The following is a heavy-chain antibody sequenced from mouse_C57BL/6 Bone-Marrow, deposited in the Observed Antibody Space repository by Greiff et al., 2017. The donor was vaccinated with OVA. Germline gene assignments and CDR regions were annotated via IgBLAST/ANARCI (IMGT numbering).Heavy chain of an antibody. CDR1: GYTFTSYW. V-gene: IGHV1-5*01. Sequence: VQLQQSGPVLARPGASVKMSCKTSGYTFTSYWMHWVKQRPGQGLEWIGAIYPGNSDTSYNQKFKGKAKLTAVTSASTAYMELSSLTNEDSAVYYCTRSDYDVAWFAYWGQGTLVTVSA. CDR2: IYPGNSDT. J-gene: IGHJ3*01. D-gene: IGHD2-4*01. CDR3: TRSDYDVAWFAY.